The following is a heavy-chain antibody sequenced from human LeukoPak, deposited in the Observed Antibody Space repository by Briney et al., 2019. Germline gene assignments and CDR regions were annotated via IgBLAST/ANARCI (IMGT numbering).Heavy chain of an antibody. J-gene: IGHJ5*02. CDR2: ISSSGSTI. Sequence: GGSLRLSCAASGFTFSDYHMSWIRQAPGKGLEWVSYISSSGSTIYYADSVKGRLTISRDNAKNTLYLQMHSLRAEDTAVYYCASDSSGWNRNWFDPWGQGTLVTVSS. CDR1: GFTFSDYH. V-gene: IGHV3-11*04. CDR3: ASDSSGWNRNWFDP. D-gene: IGHD6-19*01.